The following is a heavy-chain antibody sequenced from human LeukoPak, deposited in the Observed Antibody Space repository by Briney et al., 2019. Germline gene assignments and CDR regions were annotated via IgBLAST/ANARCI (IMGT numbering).Heavy chain of an antibody. CDR2: INHSGST. CDR1: GGSFSNYY. J-gene: IGHJ4*02. CDR3: ARGLSLYFDESRGDYFDY. Sequence: PSETLSLTFAVYGGSFSNYYWSWIRQTPGKGLEWFGEINHSGSTNYNPSLKSRVTISVDTSKSQFSLRLSSVTAADTAAYYCARGLSLYFDESRGDYFDYWGQGTLVTVSS. D-gene: IGHD2-2*02. V-gene: IGHV4-34*01.